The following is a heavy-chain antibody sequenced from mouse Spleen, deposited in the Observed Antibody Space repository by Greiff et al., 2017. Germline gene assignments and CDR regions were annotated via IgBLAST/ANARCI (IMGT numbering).Heavy chain of an antibody. J-gene: IGHJ2*01. CDR3: ARDREYDYFDY. V-gene: IGHV5-6-4*01. D-gene: IGHD5-1*01. Sequence: EVKLVESGGGLVKLGGSLKLSCAASGFTFSSYYMSWVRQTPEKRLEWVATISSGGGSTYYPDSVKGRFTISRDNAKNTLYLQMSSLNSEDTAVYYCARDREYDYFDYWGQGTTLTVSS. CDR2: ISSGGGST. CDR1: GFTFSSYY.